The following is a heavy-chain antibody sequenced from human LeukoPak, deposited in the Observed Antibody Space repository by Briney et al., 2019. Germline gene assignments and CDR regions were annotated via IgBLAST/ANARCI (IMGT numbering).Heavy chain of an antibody. J-gene: IGHJ4*02. CDR1: GFTFSSYS. CDR2: ISSSSYI. Sequence: GGSLRLSCAAPGFTFSSYSMNWVRQAPGKGLEWVSSISSSSYIYYADSVKGRFTISRDNAKNSLYLQMNSLRAEDTAVYYRARKKTYYYDSSGLDYWGQGTLVTVSS. CDR3: ARKKTYYYDSSGLDY. V-gene: IGHV3-21*01. D-gene: IGHD3-22*01.